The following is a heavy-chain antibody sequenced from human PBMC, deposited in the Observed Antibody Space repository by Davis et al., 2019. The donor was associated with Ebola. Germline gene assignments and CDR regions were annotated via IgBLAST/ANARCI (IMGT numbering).Heavy chain of an antibody. CDR3: AREEGKYGYDSNGYHPYCFDH. V-gene: IGHV3-30-3*01. CDR1: CFTFSSYA. D-gene: IGHD3-22*01. CDR2: ISYDGSKK. J-gene: IGHJ4*02. Sequence: GESLKISCAASCFTFSSYAIYWVRQAPGKGLDWVAIISYDGSKKYYADFMKGRFTIYKDNSNNTRFLQMNSLRAEDTGVYYCAREEGKYGYDSNGYHPYCFDHWGQGTLVTVSS.